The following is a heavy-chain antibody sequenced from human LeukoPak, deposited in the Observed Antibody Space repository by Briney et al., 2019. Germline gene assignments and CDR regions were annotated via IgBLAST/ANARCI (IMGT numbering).Heavy chain of an antibody. CDR3: ARGVVVVVAATQVAFDI. Sequence: SQTLSLTCTVSGGSISSGDYYWSWVRQPPGKGLEWIGEIYHSGSTNYNPSLKSRVTISVDKSKNQFSLKLSSVTAADTAVYYCARGVVVVVAATQVAFDIWGQGTMVTVS. CDR2: IYHSGST. D-gene: IGHD2-15*01. J-gene: IGHJ3*02. V-gene: IGHV4-30-4*01. CDR1: GGSISSGDYY.